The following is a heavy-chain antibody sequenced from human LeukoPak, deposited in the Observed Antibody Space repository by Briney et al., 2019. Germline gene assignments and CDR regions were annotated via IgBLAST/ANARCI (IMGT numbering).Heavy chain of an antibody. CDR3: ARDPGDILVAGTFDY. Sequence: GGSLRLSCAASGFTFRGHGTSWVPQAPGKGREWGSGITWNGGSTGYADSVKGRFTISRDNAKNSLYLQMNSLRAEDTAFYYCARDPGDILVAGTFDYWGQGTLVTVSS. CDR1: GFTFRGHG. D-gene: IGHD6-19*01. V-gene: IGHV3-20*04. J-gene: IGHJ4*02. CDR2: ITWNGGST.